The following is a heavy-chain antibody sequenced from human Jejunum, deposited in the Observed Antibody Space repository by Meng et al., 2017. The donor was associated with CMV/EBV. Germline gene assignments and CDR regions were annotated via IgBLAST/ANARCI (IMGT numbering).Heavy chain of an antibody. Sequence: RRSCAASGFSVSSNYMNWVRQAPGKGLEWVSVIYSGGSGGSTYYAESVKGRFTISRDNSKNTLYLQMNSLRAEDTAVYYCYGSGVWGQGTTVTVSS. CDR3: YGSGV. CDR1: GFSVSSNY. V-gene: IGHV3-53*01. J-gene: IGHJ6*02. D-gene: IGHD3-10*01. CDR2: IYSGGSGGST.